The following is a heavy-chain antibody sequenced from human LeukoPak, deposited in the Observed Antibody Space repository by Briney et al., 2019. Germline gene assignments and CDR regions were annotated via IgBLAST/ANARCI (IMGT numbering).Heavy chain of an antibody. CDR3: ARSSWKAKSDY. J-gene: IGHJ4*02. CDR1: GGSISSSSYY. Sequence: SETLSLTCTVSGGSISSSSYYWGWIRQPPGKGLEWIATIYYSGSTNYNPSLKSRVTISVDTSKNQFSLKLSSVTAADTAVYYCARSSWKAKSDYWGQGTLVTVSS. CDR2: IYYSGST. V-gene: IGHV4-39*07. D-gene: IGHD6-13*01.